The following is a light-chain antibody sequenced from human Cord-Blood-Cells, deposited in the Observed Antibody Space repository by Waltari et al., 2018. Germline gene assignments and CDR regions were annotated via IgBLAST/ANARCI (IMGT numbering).Light chain of an antibody. CDR2: EVS. J-gene: IGLJ1*01. CDR3: SSYAGSNNFV. CDR1: SSDVGGYSY. V-gene: IGLV2-8*01. Sequence: QSALTQPPSASGSPGQSVTISCTGTSSDVGGYSYVSWYQQHPGKAPKHIIYEVSKRPSGVPDRFSGSKSGNTASLTVSGLQAEDEADYYCSSYAGSNNFVFGTGTKVTVL.